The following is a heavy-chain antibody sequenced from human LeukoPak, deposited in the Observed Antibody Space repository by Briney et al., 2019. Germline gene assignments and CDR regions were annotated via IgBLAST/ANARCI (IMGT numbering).Heavy chain of an antibody. CDR2: ITSSSGTI. CDR1: GFTFSSYT. D-gene: IGHD3-10*01. CDR3: ARGGVNYGFDY. V-gene: IGHV3-48*01. Sequence: VGSPRLSCAASGFTFSSYTMNWVRQAPGKGLEWVSFITSSSGTIYYADSVKGRFTISRDNAKNSLFLQMNSLRTEDTAVYYCARGGVNYGFDYWGPGTLVTVSS. J-gene: IGHJ4*02.